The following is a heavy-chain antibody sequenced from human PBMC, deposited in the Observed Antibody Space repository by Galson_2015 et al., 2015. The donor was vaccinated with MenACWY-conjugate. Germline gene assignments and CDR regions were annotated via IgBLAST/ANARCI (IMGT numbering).Heavy chain of an antibody. Sequence: TLSLTCTVSGGSISSYYWSWIRQPPGKGLEWIGYIYYSGSTNYNPSLKSRVTISVDTSKNQFSLKLSSVTAADTAVYYCARRGDGLDPGAFDIWGQGTMVTVSS. V-gene: IGHV4-59*08. CDR2: IYYSGST. D-gene: IGHD3/OR15-3a*01. J-gene: IGHJ3*02. CDR3: ARRGDGLDPGAFDI. CDR1: GGSISSYY.